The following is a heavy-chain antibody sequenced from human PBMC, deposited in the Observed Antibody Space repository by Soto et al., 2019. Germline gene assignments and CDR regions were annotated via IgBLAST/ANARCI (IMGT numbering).Heavy chain of an antibody. J-gene: IGHJ6*02. V-gene: IGHV3-33*01. CDR3: ARGRYCTNGVCYVGTFYGMDV. CDR1: GFTFSSYG. CDR2: IWYDGSNK. Sequence: RLSCAASGFTFSSYGMHWVRQAPGKGLEWVAVIWYDGSNKYYADSVKGRFTISGDNSKNTLYLQMNSLRAEDTAVYYCARGRYCTNGVCYVGTFYGMDVWGQGTTVTVSS. D-gene: IGHD2-8*01.